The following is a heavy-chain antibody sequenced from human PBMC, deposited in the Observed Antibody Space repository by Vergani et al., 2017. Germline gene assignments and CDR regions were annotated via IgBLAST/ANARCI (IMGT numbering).Heavy chain of an antibody. Sequence: QVQLVQSGAEVKKPGASVKVSCKASGYTFTSYYMHWVRQAPGQGLEWMGIINPSGGSTSYAQKFQGRVTMTRDTSTSTVYMELSRLRSDDTAVYYCARGALGEIGYYYYYMDVWGKGTTVTVSS. CDR3: ARGALGEIGYYYYYMDV. V-gene: IGHV1-46*01. D-gene: IGHD3-16*01. J-gene: IGHJ6*03. CDR1: GYTFTSYY. CDR2: INPSGGST.